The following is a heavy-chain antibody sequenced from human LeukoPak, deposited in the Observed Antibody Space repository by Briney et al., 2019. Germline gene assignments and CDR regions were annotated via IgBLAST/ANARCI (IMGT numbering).Heavy chain of an antibody. V-gene: IGHV3-53*01. CDR2: IYSGGST. J-gene: IGHJ4*02. CDR3: ARDEYSSGWYKSGDY. CDR1: GFTVSSNY. Sequence: GGSLRLSCAASGFTVSSNYMSWVRQAPGRGLEWVSVIYSGGSTYYADSVKGRFTISRDNSKNTLYLQMNSLRAEDTAVYYCARDEYSSGWYKSGDYWGRGTLVTVSS. D-gene: IGHD6-19*01.